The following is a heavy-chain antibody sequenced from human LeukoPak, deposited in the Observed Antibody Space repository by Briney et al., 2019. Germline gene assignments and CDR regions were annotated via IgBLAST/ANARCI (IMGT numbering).Heavy chain of an antibody. Sequence: PSETLSLTCAVYGGSFSGYYWSWIRQPPGKGLEWIGEINHSGSTNYNPSLKSRVTISVDTSKNQFSLKLSSVTAADTAVYYCARDFGLVRFDLWGQGTLVTVSS. CDR1: GGSFSGYY. V-gene: IGHV4-34*01. J-gene: IGHJ5*02. D-gene: IGHD3-10*01. CDR3: ARDFGLVRFDL. CDR2: INHSGST.